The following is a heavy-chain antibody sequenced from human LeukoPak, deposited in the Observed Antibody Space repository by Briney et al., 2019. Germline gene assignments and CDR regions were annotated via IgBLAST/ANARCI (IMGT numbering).Heavy chain of an antibody. Sequence: GGSLRLSCAASGFTFSSYAMSWVRQAPGKGLEWVAVISRDGSNKYYADSVKGRFTISRDNSKNTLYLQMNSLRGEDTAVYYCAKAMYADYDSSDLWGQGTLVTVSS. CDR1: GFTFSSYA. CDR3: AKAMYADYDSSDL. J-gene: IGHJ4*02. D-gene: IGHD3-22*01. CDR2: ISRDGSNK. V-gene: IGHV3-30*18.